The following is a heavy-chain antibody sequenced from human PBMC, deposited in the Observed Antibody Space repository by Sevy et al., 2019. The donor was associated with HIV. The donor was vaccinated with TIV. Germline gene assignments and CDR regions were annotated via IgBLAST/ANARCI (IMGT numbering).Heavy chain of an antibody. V-gene: IGHV3-23*01. D-gene: IGHD3-16*01. J-gene: IGHJ4*02. Sequence: GGSLRLSCAASGFTFSSYAMNGVRQAPRKGLQWVSGIGGSAGSTYYADSVKGRFSISRDNSKNTLYLLMDNLRAEDTAVYYCARRGESQRDLDYWGQGTLVTVSS. CDR3: ARRGESQRDLDY. CDR2: IGGSAGST. CDR1: GFTFSSYA.